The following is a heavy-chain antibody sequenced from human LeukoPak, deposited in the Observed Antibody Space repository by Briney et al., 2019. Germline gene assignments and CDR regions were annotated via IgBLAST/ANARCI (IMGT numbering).Heavy chain of an antibody. CDR2: IYYSGST. V-gene: IGHV4-31*03. CDR3: ARVTAIVRVFDY. Sequence: SETLSLTCTVSGGSISSGGYYWSWIRQHPGKGLEWIGYIYYSGSTYYNPSLKSRVTISVDTSKNQFSLKLSSVTAADTAVYYCARVTAIVRVFDYRGQGTLVTVSS. CDR1: GGSISSGGYY. J-gene: IGHJ4*02. D-gene: IGHD3-22*01.